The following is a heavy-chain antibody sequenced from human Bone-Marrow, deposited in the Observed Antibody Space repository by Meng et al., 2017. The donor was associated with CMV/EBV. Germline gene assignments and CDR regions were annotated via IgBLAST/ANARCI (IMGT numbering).Heavy chain of an antibody. CDR2: INPNSGGT. J-gene: IGHJ5*02. CDR1: GYTCTGYY. V-gene: IGHV1-2*02. CDR3: ARGIVVVVAAKGWFDP. D-gene: IGHD2-15*01. Sequence: GYTCTGYYMHWVRQAPGQGLEWMGWINPNSGGTNYAQKCQGRVTMTRDTSISTAYMELSRLRSDDTAVYYCARGIVVVVAAKGWFDPWGQGTLVTVSS.